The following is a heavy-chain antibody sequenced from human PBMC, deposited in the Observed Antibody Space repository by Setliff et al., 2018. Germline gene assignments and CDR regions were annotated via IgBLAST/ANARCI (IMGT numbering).Heavy chain of an antibody. J-gene: IGHJ6*02. D-gene: IGHD3-10*01. V-gene: IGHV3-13*01. CDR1: GFTFSKYG. Sequence: PGGSLRLSCAASGFTFSKYGMHWVRQVIGKGLEWVSGIGSAGDTYYPGSVKGRFTISRENGKNSLYLQMNSLRAGDTGVYYCARAPGYGSGNYYYFYYSMDVWGQGTTVTVSS. CDR3: ARAPGYGSGNYYYFYYSMDV. CDR2: IGSAGDT.